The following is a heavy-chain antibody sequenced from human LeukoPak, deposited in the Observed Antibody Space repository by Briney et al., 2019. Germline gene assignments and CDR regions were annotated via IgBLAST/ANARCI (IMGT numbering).Heavy chain of an antibody. CDR2: ITGSGGST. CDR3: AKDRTVGASYWYFDL. Sequence: PGGSLRLSCAASGFIFSSYSMSWVRQAPGKGLEWVSVITGSGGSTYYADSVKGRFTISRDSSKNTLFLHMNTLRAEDTAIYYCAKDRTVGASYWYFDLWGRGTLVTVSS. J-gene: IGHJ2*01. V-gene: IGHV3-23*01. D-gene: IGHD1-26*01. CDR1: GFIFSSYS.